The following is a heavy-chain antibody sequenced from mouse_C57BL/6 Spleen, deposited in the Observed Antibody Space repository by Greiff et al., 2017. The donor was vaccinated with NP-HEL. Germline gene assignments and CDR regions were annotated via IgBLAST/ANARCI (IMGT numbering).Heavy chain of an antibody. CDR2: IDPETGGT. CDR1: GYTFTDYE. V-gene: IGHV1-15*01. D-gene: IGHD2-3*01. CDR3: TGSDGYYRFAY. Sequence: VQLQQSGAELVRPGASVTLSCKASGYTFTDYEMHWVKQTPVHGLEWIGAIDPETGGTAYNQKFKGKAILTADKSSSTAYMELRSLTAEDSAVYYCTGSDGYYRFAYWGKGTLVTVSA. J-gene: IGHJ3*01.